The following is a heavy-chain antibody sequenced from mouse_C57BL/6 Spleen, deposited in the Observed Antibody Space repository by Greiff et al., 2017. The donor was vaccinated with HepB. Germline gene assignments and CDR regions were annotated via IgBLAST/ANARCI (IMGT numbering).Heavy chain of an antibody. J-gene: IGHJ4*01. CDR2: INPNNGGT. CDR3: AANDDYGSREGYAMDY. Sequence: VQLQQSGPELVKPGASVKISCKASGYTFTDYYMNWVKQSHGKSLEWIGDINPNNGGTSYNQKFKGKATLTVDKSSSTAYMELRSLTSEDSAVYYCAANDDYGSREGYAMDYWGQGTSVTVSS. CDR1: GYTFTDYY. D-gene: IGHD1-1*01. V-gene: IGHV1-26*01.